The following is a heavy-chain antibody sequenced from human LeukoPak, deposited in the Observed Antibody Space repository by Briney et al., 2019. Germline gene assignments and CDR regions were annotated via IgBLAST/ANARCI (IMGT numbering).Heavy chain of an antibody. CDR3: ATNTVTVRHDAFDI. Sequence: PSETLSLTCTVSGGSISRSSYYWGWIRQPPGKGLEWIGSIYYSGSTYYNPSLKSRVTISVDTSKNQFSLKLRSVTAADTAVFYCATNTVTVRHDAFDIWGQGTMVTVSS. CDR2: IYYSGST. J-gene: IGHJ3*02. V-gene: IGHV4-39*01. D-gene: IGHD4-17*01. CDR1: GGSISRSSYY.